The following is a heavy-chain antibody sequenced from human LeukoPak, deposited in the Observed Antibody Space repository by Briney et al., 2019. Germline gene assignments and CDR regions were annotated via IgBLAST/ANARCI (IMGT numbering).Heavy chain of an antibody. Sequence: PGGSLRLSCAPSGFTFSRHGMHWVRQAPGKGLEWVAIISNDGSREYYAHSVEGRFTISRDNSKNTLYPQMDSLRAEDTAVYYCARDRAWSYFDYWGQGTLVTVSS. J-gene: IGHJ4*02. CDR2: ISNDGSRE. CDR3: ARDRAWSYFDY. CDR1: GFTFSRHG. V-gene: IGHV3-30*03. D-gene: IGHD3-3*01.